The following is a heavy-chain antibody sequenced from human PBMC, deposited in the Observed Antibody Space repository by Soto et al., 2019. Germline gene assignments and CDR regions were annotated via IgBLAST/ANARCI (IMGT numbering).Heavy chain of an antibody. CDR1: GFTFRNYA. Sequence: GGSLRLSCAASGFTFRNYAMNWVRQAPGKGLEWVSAISSSGGSTYYADPVKGRFTISRDNSMNTLYLQMNSLRADDTAVYYCAKETVLHCDSPRCPSEYRGPGTLVTVSS. D-gene: IGHD3-10*01. CDR2: ISSSGGST. V-gene: IGHV3-23*01. CDR3: AKETVLHCDSPRCPSEY. J-gene: IGHJ4*02.